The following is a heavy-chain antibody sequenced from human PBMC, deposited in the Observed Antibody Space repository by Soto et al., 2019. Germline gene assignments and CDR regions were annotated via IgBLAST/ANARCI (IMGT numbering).Heavy chain of an antibody. Sequence: QVQLVESGGGVVQPGRSLRLSCAASGFTFSSYGMHWVRQAPGKGLEWVAVISYGGSNKYYADSVKGRFTISRDNSKNTLYLQMKSLRAEDTAEDYCEKVRQWLVTDALDIWGQVTMVTVSS. CDR3: EKVRQWLVTDALDI. CDR2: ISYGGSNK. V-gene: IGHV3-30*18. CDR1: GFTFSSYG. J-gene: IGHJ3*02. D-gene: IGHD6-19*01.